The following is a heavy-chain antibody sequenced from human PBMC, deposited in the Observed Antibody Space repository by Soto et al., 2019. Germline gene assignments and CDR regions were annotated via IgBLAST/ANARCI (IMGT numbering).Heavy chain of an antibody. Sequence: QVQLVQSGAEVKKPGSSVKVSCKASGGTFSSYAISWVRQAPGQGLEWMGGIIPIFGTANYAQKFQGRVTITADKSMSTAYMELSSLRSEDTAVYYCARMWDIVVVPAASLYYYYGMDVWGQGTTVTVSS. D-gene: IGHD2-2*01. J-gene: IGHJ6*02. CDR1: GGTFSSYA. V-gene: IGHV1-69*06. CDR3: ARMWDIVVVPAASLYYYYGMDV. CDR2: IIPIFGTA.